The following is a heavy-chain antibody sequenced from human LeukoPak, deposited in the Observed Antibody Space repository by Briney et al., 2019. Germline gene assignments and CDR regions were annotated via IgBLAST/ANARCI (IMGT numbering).Heavy chain of an antibody. V-gene: IGHV4-39*01. CDR3: ARHRKTYYDFWSGYQPPHYFDY. D-gene: IGHD3-3*01. J-gene: IGHJ4*02. CDR2: IYYSGST. CDR1: GGSISSSSYY. Sequence: PSETLSLTCTVSGGSISSSSYYWGWIRHPPGKGLEWIGSIYYSGSTYYNPSLKSRVTISVDTSKNQFSLKLSSVTAADTAVYYCARHRKTYYDFWSGYQPPHYFDYWGQGTLVTVSS.